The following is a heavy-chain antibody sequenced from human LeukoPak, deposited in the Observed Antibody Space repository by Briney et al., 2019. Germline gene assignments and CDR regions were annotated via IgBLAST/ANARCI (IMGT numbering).Heavy chain of an antibody. Sequence: GGSLRLSCAASGFTFSSYWMHWVRQAPGKGLVWVSRINSAGSITNYADSVKGRFTISRDNSKNTLYLQMNSLRAEDTAVYYCAKDSPLTYYYDSSGYQRAFDIWGQGTMVTVSS. V-gene: IGHV3-74*01. CDR1: GFTFSSYW. D-gene: IGHD3-22*01. J-gene: IGHJ3*02. CDR3: AKDSPLTYYYDSSGYQRAFDI. CDR2: INSAGSIT.